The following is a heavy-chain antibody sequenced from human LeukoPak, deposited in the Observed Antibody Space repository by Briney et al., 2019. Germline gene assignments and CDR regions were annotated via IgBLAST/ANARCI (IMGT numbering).Heavy chain of an antibody. V-gene: IGHV5-51*01. CDR3: AAVRYSYGSTYYFDY. CDR1: GYNFATYW. Sequence: GESLKISCKGSGYNFATYWIGWVRQVPGKGLEWMGNIYPGASSTTYSPSFQGQVTISADKSISTAYLQWSSLKASDTAMYYCAAVRYSYGSTYYFDYWGQGALVTVSS. J-gene: IGHJ4*02. D-gene: IGHD5-18*01. CDR2: IYPGASST.